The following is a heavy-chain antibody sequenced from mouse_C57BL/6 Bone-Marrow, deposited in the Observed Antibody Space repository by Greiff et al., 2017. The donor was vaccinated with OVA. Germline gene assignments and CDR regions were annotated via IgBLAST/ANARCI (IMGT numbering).Heavy chain of an antibody. CDR1: GYTFTDYY. CDR2: IYPGSGNT. J-gene: IGHJ1*03. V-gene: IGHV1-76*01. D-gene: IGHD2-4*01. CDR3: ARWTMITTSKRYWWYFDV. Sequence: QVQLKQSGAELVRPGASVKLSCKASGYTFTDYYINWVKQRPGQGLEWIARIYPGSGNTYYNEKFKGKATLTAEKSSSTAYMQLSSLTSEDSAVYFCARWTMITTSKRYWWYFDVWGTGTTVTVSS.